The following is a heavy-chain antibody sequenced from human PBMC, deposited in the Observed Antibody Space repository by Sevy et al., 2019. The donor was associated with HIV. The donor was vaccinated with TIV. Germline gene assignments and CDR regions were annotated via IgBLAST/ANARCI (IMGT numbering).Heavy chain of an antibody. CDR3: ARLRGGYGNGWFYYYMDV. V-gene: IGHV4-39*01. CDR2: ITDSGST. J-gene: IGHJ6*03. CDR1: GGSIRRGDYF. D-gene: IGHD3-10*01. Sequence: SETLSLTCSVTGGSIRRGDYFWGWIRQSPGKGLGWIGSITDSGSTYYNPSLKSRVTMSVDTSKNQFSLKLSSVTAADTAVHYCARLRGGYGNGWFYYYMDVWGKGTTVTVSS.